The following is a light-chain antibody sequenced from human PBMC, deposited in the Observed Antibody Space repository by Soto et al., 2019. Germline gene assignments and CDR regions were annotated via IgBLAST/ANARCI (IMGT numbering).Light chain of an antibody. CDR2: GNS. CDR1: SSNIGAGYD. Sequence: QTVVTQPPSVSGAPGQRVTISCTGSSSNIGAGYDVHWYQQLPGTAPKLLIFGNSNRPSGVPDRFSGSKSGTSVSLAITGLQAEDEADYYCQSYDSSLSGSKVVFGGGTQLTVL. V-gene: IGLV1-40*01. J-gene: IGLJ2*01. CDR3: QSYDSSLSGSKVV.